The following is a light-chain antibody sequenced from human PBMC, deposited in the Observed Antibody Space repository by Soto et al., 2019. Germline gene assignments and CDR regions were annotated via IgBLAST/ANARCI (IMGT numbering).Light chain of an antibody. Sequence: DIQMTQSPSSLSASVGDRVTITCRPSQDIGTNLGWFQQKPGKAPKSLIFAASTLQSGVPPKLSGSGSGTDFTLTISSLQAEDFAPYYCQQFKINHTSGQGTKLEI. CDR3: QQFKINHT. CDR2: AAS. CDR1: QDIGTN. V-gene: IGKV1-16*02. J-gene: IGKJ2*01.